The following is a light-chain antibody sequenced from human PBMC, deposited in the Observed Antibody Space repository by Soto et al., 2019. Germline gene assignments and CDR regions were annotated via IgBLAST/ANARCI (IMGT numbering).Light chain of an antibody. Sequence: DIQVTQSPSSLSASVGDRFTITCRASQDIAGYLAWYQHKPGRTPEILIRAASSLQSGVPSRFSGSGAGTDFTLTINSLQPEDVATYYCQQAYSFPITLGQGTRLEIK. CDR2: AAS. CDR1: QDIAGY. V-gene: IGKV1D-12*01. J-gene: IGKJ5*01. CDR3: QQAYSFPIT.